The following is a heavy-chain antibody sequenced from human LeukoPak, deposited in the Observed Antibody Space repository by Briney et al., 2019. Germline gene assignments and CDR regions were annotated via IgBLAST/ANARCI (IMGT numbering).Heavy chain of an antibody. Sequence: ASVKVSCTASGGTFSSYAISWVRQAPGQGLEWMGWINTNTGNPTYAQDFTGRFVFTLDTSVSTAYLQISSLKAEDTAVYYCATALTAIKTGFEAWGQGTLVTVSS. CDR1: GGTFSSYA. D-gene: IGHD4/OR15-4a*01. J-gene: IGHJ5*02. V-gene: IGHV7-4-1*02. CDR3: ATALTAIKTGFEA. CDR2: INTNTGNP.